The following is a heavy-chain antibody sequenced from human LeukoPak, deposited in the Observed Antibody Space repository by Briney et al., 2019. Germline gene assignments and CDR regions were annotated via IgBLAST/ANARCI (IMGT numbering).Heavy chain of an antibody. V-gene: IGHV3-30*18. D-gene: IGHD3-10*01. CDR1: GFTFSSYG. J-gene: IGHJ4*02. CDR2: ISYDGSNK. CDR3: AKEGITMVRGVIKDYFDY. Sequence: PGGSLRLSCAASGFTFSSYGMHWVRQAPGKGLEWVAVISYDGSNKYYADSVKGRFTISRDNSKNTLYLQMNSLRAEDTAVYYCAKEGITMVRGVIKDYFDYWGQGTLVTVSS.